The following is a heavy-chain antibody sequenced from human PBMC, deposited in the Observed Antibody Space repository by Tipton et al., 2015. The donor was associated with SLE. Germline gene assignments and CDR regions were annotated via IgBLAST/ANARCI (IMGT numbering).Heavy chain of an antibody. J-gene: IGHJ6*02. D-gene: IGHD3-22*01. V-gene: IGHV4-4*07. Sequence: TLSLTCTVSGGSISSYYWSWIRQPAGKGLEWIGRIYTSGSTNYSPSLKSRVTMSVDTSKNQFSLKLSSVTAADTAVYYCARVEDYYDSSGYGMDVWGQGTTVTVPS. CDR3: ARVEDYYDSSGYGMDV. CDR2: IYTSGST. CDR1: GGSISSYY.